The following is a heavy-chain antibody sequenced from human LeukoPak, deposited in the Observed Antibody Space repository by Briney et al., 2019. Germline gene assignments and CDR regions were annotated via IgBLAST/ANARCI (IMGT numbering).Heavy chain of an antibody. CDR1: GGSISSYF. V-gene: IGHV4-59*12. CDR3: ARAIGQQLVGYYFDY. D-gene: IGHD6-13*01. Sequence: SETLSLTCTVSGGSISSYFWSWIRQPPGKGLEWIGYIYHSGSTYYNPSLKSRVTISVDRSKNQFSLKLSSVTAADTAVYYCARAIGQQLVGYYFDYWGQGTLVTVSS. J-gene: IGHJ4*02. CDR2: IYHSGST.